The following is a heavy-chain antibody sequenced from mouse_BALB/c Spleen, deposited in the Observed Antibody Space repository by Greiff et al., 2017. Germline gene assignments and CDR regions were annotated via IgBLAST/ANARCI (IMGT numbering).Heavy chain of an antibody. D-gene: IGHD1-1*01. CDR1: GFTFSSYT. CDR3: ARQYGSRGDYYAIDY. V-gene: IGHV5-12-2*01. J-gene: IGHJ4*01. CDR2: ISNGGGST. Sequence: DVMLVESGGGLVQPGGSLKLSCAASGFTFSSYTMSWVRQTPEKRLEWVAYISNGGGSTYYPDTVKGRFTISRDNAKNTLYLQMSSLKSEDTAMYYCARQYGSRGDYYAIDYWGQGTSVTVSS.